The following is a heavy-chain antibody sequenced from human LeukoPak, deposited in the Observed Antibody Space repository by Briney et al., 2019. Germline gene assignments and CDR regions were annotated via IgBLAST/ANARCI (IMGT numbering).Heavy chain of an antibody. CDR3: ASRYSGSYYGQNAFDI. J-gene: IGHJ3*02. V-gene: IGHV1-18*01. CDR1: GYTFTSYG. CDR2: ISAYNGNT. D-gene: IGHD1-26*01. Sequence: ASVKVSCKASGYTFTSYGISWVRQAPGQGLEWMGWISAYNGNTNYAQKLQGRVTMTTDTSTSTAYVELRSLRSDDTAVYYCASRYSGSYYGQNAFDIWGQGTMVTVSS.